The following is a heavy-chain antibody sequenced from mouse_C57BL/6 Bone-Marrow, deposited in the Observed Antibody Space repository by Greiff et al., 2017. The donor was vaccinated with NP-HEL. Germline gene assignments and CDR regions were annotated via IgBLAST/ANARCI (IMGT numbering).Heavy chain of an antibody. CDR2: ISSGGSYT. Sequence: EVMLVESGGGLVKPGGSLKLSCAASGFTFSSYGMSWVRQTPDKRLEWVATISSGGSYTYYPDSVKGRFTIYSDNAKNTLYLQMSSLKSEDTALYYCASRRTAHAPFAYWGQGTLVTVSA. D-gene: IGHD3-2*02. CDR1: GFTFSSYG. CDR3: ASRRTAHAPFAY. V-gene: IGHV5-6*03. J-gene: IGHJ3*01.